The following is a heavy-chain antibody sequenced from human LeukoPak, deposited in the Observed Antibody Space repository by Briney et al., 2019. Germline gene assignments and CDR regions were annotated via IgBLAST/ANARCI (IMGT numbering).Heavy chain of an antibody. V-gene: IGHV3-23*01. D-gene: IGHD2-2*02. CDR1: GFTFGNYA. CDR3: AKASVAIPQYCNS. Sequence: GGSLRLSCEASGFTFGNYAMNWVRQAPGKALEWVSTISGTGSSTYYADSAKGRFTISRDNSKDTLFLQLNSLTAADTAMYFCAKASVAIPQYCNSWGQGTLVTVSS. CDR2: ISGTGSST. J-gene: IGHJ5*02.